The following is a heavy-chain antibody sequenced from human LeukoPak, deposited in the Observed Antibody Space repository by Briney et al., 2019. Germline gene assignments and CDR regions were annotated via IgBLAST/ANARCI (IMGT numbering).Heavy chain of an antibody. CDR3: AMGVIVVVAAAIKDDY. CDR2: IYHSGST. CDR1: GYSISSGYY. J-gene: IGHJ4*02. Sequence: SETLSLTCTVSGYSISSGYYWGWIRQPPGKGLEWLGSIYHSGSTYYNPSLKSRVTISVDTSKNQFSLKLSSVTAADTAVYYCAMGVIVVVAAAIKDDYWGQGTLVTVSS. V-gene: IGHV4-38-2*02. D-gene: IGHD2-2*02.